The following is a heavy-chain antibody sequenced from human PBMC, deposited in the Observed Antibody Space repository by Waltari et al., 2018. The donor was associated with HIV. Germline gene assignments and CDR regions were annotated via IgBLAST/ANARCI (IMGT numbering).Heavy chain of an antibody. CDR2: ISYDGSDK. CDR1: GFTFSTYV. V-gene: IGHV3-30*01. J-gene: IGHJ4*02. CDR3: AREFYYDSTGYNSGFDY. Sequence: QVHLVESGGGVVQPGRSLRLSCAASGFTFSTYVIHWVRQAPGKGLEWVADISYDGSDKYHADSVKGRFTISRDNSRNTLYLQMNSLRPEDTAVYFCAREFYYDSTGYNSGFDYWGQGTLVTVSS. D-gene: IGHD3-22*01.